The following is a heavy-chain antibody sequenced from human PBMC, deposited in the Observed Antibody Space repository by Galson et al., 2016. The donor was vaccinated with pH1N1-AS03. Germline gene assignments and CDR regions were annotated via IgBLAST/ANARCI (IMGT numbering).Heavy chain of an antibody. D-gene: IGHD2/OR15-2a*01. Sequence: SLRLSCAASGFIFNNYAIHWVRQAPGKGLEWVAFISNDGNNKYYPDSVKGRFTISRHDSKNTLYLQMNSLRADDTAVYHCARQKSHFNSFDVWGLGTLVTVSS. V-gene: IGHV3-30*04. CDR2: ISNDGNNK. J-gene: IGHJ3*01. CDR3: ARQKSHFNSFDV. CDR1: GFIFNNYA.